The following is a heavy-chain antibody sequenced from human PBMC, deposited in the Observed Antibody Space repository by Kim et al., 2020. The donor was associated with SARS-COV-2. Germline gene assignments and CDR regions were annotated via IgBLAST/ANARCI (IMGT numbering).Heavy chain of an antibody. J-gene: IGHJ5*02. Sequence: ASVKVSYKASGYSFTQYAIQWVRQAPGQRPEWMGWINPANRNTKYSQRFQGRFTISRDESATIVYMELTSLTFEDTALYYCARDEVFRGFDPWGQGTLVTVSS. CDR2: INPANRNT. CDR1: GYSFTQYA. V-gene: IGHV1-3*01. CDR3: ARDEVFRGFDP.